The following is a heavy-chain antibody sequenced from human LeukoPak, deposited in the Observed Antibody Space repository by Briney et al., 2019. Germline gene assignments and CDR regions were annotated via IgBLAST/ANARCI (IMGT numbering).Heavy chain of an antibody. CDR2: ISSSGSTI. CDR3: AREALRLVLDY. J-gene: IGHJ4*02. V-gene: IGHV3-48*03. D-gene: IGHD3-9*01. CDR1: GFTFSSYE. Sequence: PGGSLRLSCAASGFTFSSYEMNWVREAPGKGLVRVSYISSSGSTIYYADSVKGRFTISRDNAKNSLYLQMNSLRAEDTAVYYCAREALRLVLDYWGQGTLVTVSS.